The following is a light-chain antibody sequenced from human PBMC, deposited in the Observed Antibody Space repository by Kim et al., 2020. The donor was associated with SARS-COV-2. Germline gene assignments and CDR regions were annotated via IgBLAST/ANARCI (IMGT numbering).Light chain of an antibody. J-gene: IGLJ2*01. V-gene: IGLV2-14*03. CDR3: SAYRTNTALL. CDR1: NSELGDNNY. Sequence: GPSFTIACTENNSELGDNNYVSWYQQHPGKAPNLMIYDVTKRPSGVSSRFSGSTSGNTASLTISGLQTEDEAHYYCSAYRTNTALLFGGGTQLTVL. CDR2: DVT.